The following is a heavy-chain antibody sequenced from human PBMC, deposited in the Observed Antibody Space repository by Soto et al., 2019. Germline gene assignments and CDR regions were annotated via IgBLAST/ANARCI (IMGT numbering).Heavy chain of an antibody. CDR3: AKYYYYDSSGPRSFDY. Sequence: EVQLLESGGGLVQPGGSLRLSCAASGFTFSSYAMSWVRQAPGKGLEWVSAISGSGGSTYYADSVKGRFTISRDNSKNTLYLQMNSLRAEDTAVYYCAKYYYYDSSGPRSFDYWGQGPLVTVSS. J-gene: IGHJ4*02. D-gene: IGHD3-22*01. CDR1: GFTFSSYA. V-gene: IGHV3-23*01. CDR2: ISGSGGST.